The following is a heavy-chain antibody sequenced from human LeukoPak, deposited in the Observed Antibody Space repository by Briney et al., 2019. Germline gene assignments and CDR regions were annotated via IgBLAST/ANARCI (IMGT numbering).Heavy chain of an antibody. J-gene: IGHJ4*02. Sequence: ASVKVSCKASGYTFTGYYMHWVRQAPGQGLEWMGRINPNSGGTNYAQKFQGRVTMTRYTSISTAYMDLSSLTPDDTAVYFCARDQGSLTRSWYTGYWGQGTQVTVSS. V-gene: IGHV1-2*06. CDR3: ARDQGSLTRSWYTGY. D-gene: IGHD6-13*01. CDR1: GYTFTGYY. CDR2: INPNSGGT.